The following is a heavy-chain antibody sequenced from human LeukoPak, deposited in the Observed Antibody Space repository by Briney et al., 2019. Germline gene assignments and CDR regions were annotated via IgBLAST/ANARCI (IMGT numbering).Heavy chain of an antibody. Sequence: ASVKVSCKASGYXFTGYGMSWVRQAPGQGLEWMGIINPSGGSTSYAQKFQGRVTMTRDTSTSTVYMELSSLRSEDTAVYYCAVLYSSGWYFGYWGQGTLVTVSS. J-gene: IGHJ4*02. CDR1: GYXFTGYG. D-gene: IGHD6-19*01. CDR2: INPSGGST. CDR3: AVLYSSGWYFGY. V-gene: IGHV1-46*01.